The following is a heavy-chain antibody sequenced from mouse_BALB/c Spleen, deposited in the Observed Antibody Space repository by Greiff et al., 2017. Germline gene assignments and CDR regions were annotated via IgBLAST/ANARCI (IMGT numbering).Heavy chain of an antibody. CDR2: IRNKANGYTT. CDR3: AKDQKDEGPLSAMDY. J-gene: IGHJ4*01. D-gene: IGHD3-3*01. V-gene: IGHV7-3*02. CDR1: GFTFPDYY. Sequence: EVQLVESGGGLVQPGGSLRLSCATSGFTFPDYYMSWVRQPPGKALEWLGFIRNKANGYTTEYSATVKGLFTISRDNSQSVLYLQMNTLRAEDSATYYSAKDQKDEGPLSAMDYRGQGTPVTVSA.